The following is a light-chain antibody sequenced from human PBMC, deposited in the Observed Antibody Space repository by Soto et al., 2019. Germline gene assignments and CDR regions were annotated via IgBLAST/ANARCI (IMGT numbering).Light chain of an antibody. Sequence: QSVLTQPPSASGTPGQRVTISCSGSSSNIGSKYVYWYQQLPGTAPKLFIYRNNQRPSGVPDRCSGSKSGTSASLAISGLRSEAEADYYCAAWDDSLSGHVVFGGGTKVTVL. CDR2: RNN. V-gene: IGLV1-47*01. J-gene: IGLJ2*01. CDR3: AAWDDSLSGHVV. CDR1: SSNIGSKY.